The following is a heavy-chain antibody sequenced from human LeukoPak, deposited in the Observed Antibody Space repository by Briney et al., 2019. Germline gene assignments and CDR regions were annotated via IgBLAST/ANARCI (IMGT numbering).Heavy chain of an antibody. D-gene: IGHD5-12*01. CDR2: FYYGGST. Sequence: SETLSLTCTVSGGSITTNNYYWDWIRQPPGKGLEWIGNFYYGGSTYYNPSLKSRVTISVDTSKNQFSLKLNSVTAADTAVYYCARHIRPGYIGYENALDTWGPGAMVTVSS. CDR1: GGSITTNNYY. V-gene: IGHV4-39*01. J-gene: IGHJ3*02. CDR3: ARHIRPGYIGYENALDT.